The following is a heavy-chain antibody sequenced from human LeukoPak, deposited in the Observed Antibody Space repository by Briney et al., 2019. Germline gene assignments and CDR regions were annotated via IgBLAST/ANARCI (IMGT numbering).Heavy chain of an antibody. V-gene: IGHV3-9*01. Sequence: GGSLRLSCAASGFTFEDHVMHWVRHAPGKGLEWVSSISWSGDRMGYADAVKGRFTISRDNAKNSLYLQMNSLRAEDTAVYYCAREVSSSSNYYYMDVWGKGTTVTVSS. J-gene: IGHJ6*03. CDR2: ISWSGDRM. D-gene: IGHD6-19*01. CDR3: AREVSSSSNYYYMDV. CDR1: GFTFEDHV.